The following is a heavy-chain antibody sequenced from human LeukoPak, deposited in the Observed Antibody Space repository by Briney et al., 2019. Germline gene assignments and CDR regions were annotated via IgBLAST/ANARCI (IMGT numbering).Heavy chain of an antibody. Sequence: GASVKVSCKAPGYTFTSYAMHWVRQAPGQRLEWMGWINAGNGNTKYSQKFQGRVTITRDTSASTAYMELSSLRSEDTAVYYCARDPIGSSWPYYFDYWGQGTLVTVSS. CDR1: GYTFTSYA. D-gene: IGHD6-13*01. V-gene: IGHV1-3*01. CDR3: ARDPIGSSWPYYFDY. J-gene: IGHJ4*02. CDR2: INAGNGNT.